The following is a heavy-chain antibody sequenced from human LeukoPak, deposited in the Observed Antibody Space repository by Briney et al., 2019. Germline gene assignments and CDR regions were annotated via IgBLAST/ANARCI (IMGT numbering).Heavy chain of an antibody. D-gene: IGHD6-19*01. CDR1: GFTFSSYG. V-gene: IGHV3-30*03. CDR3: ARAPIAVAGTRQPVDY. J-gene: IGHJ4*02. CDR2: ISYDGSNK. Sequence: GGSLRLSCAASGFTFSSYGMHWVRQAPGKGLEWVAVISYDGSNKYYADSVKGRLTISRDNSKNTLYLQMNSLRAEDTAVYYCARAPIAVAGTRQPVDYWGQGTLVTVSS.